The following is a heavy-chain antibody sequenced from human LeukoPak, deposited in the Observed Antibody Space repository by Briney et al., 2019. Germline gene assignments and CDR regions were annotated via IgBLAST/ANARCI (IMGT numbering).Heavy chain of an antibody. V-gene: IGHV1-8*01. CDR1: GYTFTSYD. J-gene: IGHJ4*02. D-gene: IGHD6-19*01. CDR2: MNPNSGNT. Sequence: ASVKVSCKASGYTFTSYDVNWFRQATGQGLEWMGWMNPNSGNTGYAQKFQGRVSLTRDTSISTAYLELISLRSEDTAVYYCARDKMGIAVAGTGDYWGQGTLVTVSS. CDR3: ARDKMGIAVAGTGDY.